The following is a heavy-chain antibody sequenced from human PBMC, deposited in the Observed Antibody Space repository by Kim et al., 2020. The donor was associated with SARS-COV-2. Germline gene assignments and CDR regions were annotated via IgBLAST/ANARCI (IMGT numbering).Heavy chain of an antibody. CDR3: VREDGSGSYSSYYYGMDV. J-gene: IGHJ6*02. CDR2: INAGNGNT. Sequence: ASVKVSCKASGYTFTSYAMHWVRQAPGQRLEWMGWINAGNGNTKYSQKFQGRVTITRDTSASTAYMELSSLRSEDTAVYHCVREDGSGSYSSYYYGMDVWGQGTTVTVSS. CDR1: GYTFTSYA. V-gene: IGHV1-3*01. D-gene: IGHD3-10*01.